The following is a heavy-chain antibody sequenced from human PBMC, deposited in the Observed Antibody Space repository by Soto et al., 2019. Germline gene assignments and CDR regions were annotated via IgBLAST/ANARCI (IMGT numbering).Heavy chain of an antibody. CDR3: AKDSSGYPGGYFDY. CDR2: ISGSGGST. CDR1: GFTFSSYA. J-gene: IGHJ4*02. V-gene: IGHV3-23*01. D-gene: IGHD3-22*01. Sequence: EVQLLESGGGLVQPGGSLRLSCAASGFTFSSYAMSWVRQAPGKGLEWVSAISGSGGSTYYADSVKGRFTISRDNSKNPLYLKMNRRSAEDTAVYYWAKDSSGYPGGYFDYWGQGTLVTVSS.